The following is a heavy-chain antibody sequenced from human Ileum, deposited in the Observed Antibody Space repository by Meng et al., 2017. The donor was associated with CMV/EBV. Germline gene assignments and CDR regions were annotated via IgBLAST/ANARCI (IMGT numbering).Heavy chain of an antibody. V-gene: IGHV3-66*02. J-gene: IGHJ6*02. CDR1: GFTVSDNF. Sequence: GESLKISCAASGFTVSDNFMNWVRQAPGKGLEWVSVINSGGITVYADSVMGRFTISSDSSKNTLYLQMNSLRAEDTAVYYCARRPAAHYYYGTGYDNFYYYGIDVWGQGTTVTVSS. CDR2: INSGGIT. D-gene: IGHD3-22*01. CDR3: ARRPAAHYYYGTGYDNFYYYGIDV.